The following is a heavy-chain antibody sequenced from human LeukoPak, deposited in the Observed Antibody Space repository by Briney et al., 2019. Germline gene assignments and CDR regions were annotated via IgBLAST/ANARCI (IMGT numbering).Heavy chain of an antibody. J-gene: IGHJ3*02. CDR2: ISIGSNYI. D-gene: IGHD5-24*01. Sequence: GGSLRLSCAASGFTFSNYGMNWVRQAAGKGLEWVSSISIGSNYIYYGDSVKGRFTISRDNAKKPLYLQMNSLRAEDTAVYYCARRWLQSYAFDIWGQGTMVTVSS. V-gene: IGHV3-21*01. CDR3: ARRWLQSYAFDI. CDR1: GFTFSNYG.